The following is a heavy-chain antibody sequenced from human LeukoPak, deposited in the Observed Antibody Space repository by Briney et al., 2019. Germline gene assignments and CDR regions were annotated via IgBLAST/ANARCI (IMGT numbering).Heavy chain of an antibody. CDR3: VKEYGGNFDY. J-gene: IGHJ4*02. V-gene: IGHV3-64D*06. D-gene: IGHD4-23*01. Sequence: PGGSLRLSCSASGFTFSSFSMHWVRQAPGKALEYVSAIGTTGGTTYYADSVKGRFTISRDDSKNTLFLQMSSLRAEDTAVHYCVKEYGGNFDYWGQGTLVTVSS. CDR2: IGTTGGTT. CDR1: GFTFSSFS.